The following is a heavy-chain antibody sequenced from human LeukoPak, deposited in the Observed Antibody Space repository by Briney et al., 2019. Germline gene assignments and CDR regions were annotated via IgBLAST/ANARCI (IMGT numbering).Heavy chain of an antibody. J-gene: IGHJ5*02. V-gene: IGHV3-21*01. CDR2: ISSSSSYI. CDR3: ARGYSNYGDWFDP. CDR1: GFTFSSYS. Sequence: PGGSLRLSCAASGFTFSSYSMNWVRQAPGKGLEWVSSISSSSSYIYYADSVKGRFTISRDNAKNSLYLQMNSLRAEDTAVYYCARGYSNYGDWFDPWGQGTLVTVSS. D-gene: IGHD4-11*01.